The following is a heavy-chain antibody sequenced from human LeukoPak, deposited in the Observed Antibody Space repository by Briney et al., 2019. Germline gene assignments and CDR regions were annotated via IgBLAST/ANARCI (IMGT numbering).Heavy chain of an antibody. J-gene: IGHJ4*02. CDR2: INWNGDST. V-gene: IGHV3-20*04. Sequence: GGSLRLSCAASGFSFDDYGLTWVRQAPGKGLEWVSGINWNGDSTDYADSVKGRFAISRDNAKNSLYLQMNSLRAEDTALYYCARDLRVVITGSFDSWGQGTLVTVSS. CDR3: ARDLRVVITGSFDS. D-gene: IGHD3-22*01. CDR1: GFSFDDYG.